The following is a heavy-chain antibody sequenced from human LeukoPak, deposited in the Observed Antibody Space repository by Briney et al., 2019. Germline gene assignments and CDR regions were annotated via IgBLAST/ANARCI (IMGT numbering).Heavy chain of an antibody. CDR3: AKATVAGRGAFDI. Sequence: PGGSLRLSCAASGFIFSSYSMNWVRQAPGKGLQWVSYISPSNSTIYYADSVKGRFTISRDNAKNSLYLQLNSLRAEDTAVYYCAKATVAGRGAFDIWGQGTMVTVSS. D-gene: IGHD6-19*01. CDR2: ISPSNSTI. J-gene: IGHJ3*02. CDR1: GFIFSSYS. V-gene: IGHV3-48*04.